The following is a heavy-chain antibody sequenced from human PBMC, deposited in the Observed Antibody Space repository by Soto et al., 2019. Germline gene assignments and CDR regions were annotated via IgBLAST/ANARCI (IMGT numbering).Heavy chain of an antibody. D-gene: IGHD2-2*01. J-gene: IGHJ5*02. CDR2: IYHSGST. CDR3: ARVPDR. CDR1: GGSISSGGYS. V-gene: IGHV4-30-2*01. Sequence: NPSETLSLTCAVSGGSISSGGYSWSWIRQPPGKGLEWIGYIYHSGSTYYNPSLKSRVTISVDRSKNQFSLKLSSVTAADTAVYYCARVPDRWGQGNLVTVSS.